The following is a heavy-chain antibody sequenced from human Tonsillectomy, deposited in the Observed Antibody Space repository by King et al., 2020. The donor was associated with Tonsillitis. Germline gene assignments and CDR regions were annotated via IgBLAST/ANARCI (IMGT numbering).Heavy chain of an antibody. CDR1: GFTFRKYW. V-gene: IGHV3-7*03. CDR3: ADPPTDF. Sequence: EVQLVESGGGLVRPGGSLRLSCAASGFTFRKYWMTWVRQAPGKGLEWVANIDQDGREKHYVDSVKGRFTISRDNAENSLFLQMNSLRAEDTAVYFCADPPTDFWGQGTLVTVSS. CDR2: IDQDGREK. J-gene: IGHJ4*02.